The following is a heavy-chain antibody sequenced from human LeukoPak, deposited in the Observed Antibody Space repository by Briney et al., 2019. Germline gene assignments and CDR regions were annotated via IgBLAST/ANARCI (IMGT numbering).Heavy chain of an antibody. V-gene: IGHV3-66*01. Sequence: PGGSLRLSCGVSGITVSGNYMSWVRQAPGKGLEWVSDIYRGGSTYYADSVKGRFTISRDNSKNTIYLEMNSLRAEDTAVYYCARENTDVRSRYSSSFHYYMDVWGKGTTVTVSS. CDR3: ARENTDVRSRYSSSFHYYMDV. J-gene: IGHJ6*03. CDR1: GITVSGNY. D-gene: IGHD6-13*01. CDR2: IYRGGST.